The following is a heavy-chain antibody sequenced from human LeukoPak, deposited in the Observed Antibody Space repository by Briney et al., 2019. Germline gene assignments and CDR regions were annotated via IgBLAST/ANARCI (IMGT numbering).Heavy chain of an antibody. CDR2: IKQDGSEK. V-gene: IGHV3-7*01. CDR3: ARTFRDGHGY. Sequence: GGSLRLSCAVSGFTFSSYWMSWVRQAPGKGLEWVANIKQDGSEKYYVDSVKGRFTISRDNAKNSLYLQMNSLRAEDTAVYYCARTFRDGHGYWGQGTLVTVSS. D-gene: IGHD5-24*01. CDR1: GFTFSSYW. J-gene: IGHJ4*02.